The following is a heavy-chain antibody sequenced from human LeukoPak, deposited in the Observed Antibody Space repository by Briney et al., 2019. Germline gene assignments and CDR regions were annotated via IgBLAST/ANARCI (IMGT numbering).Heavy chain of an antibody. V-gene: IGHV4-59*12. CDR3: ARYKSVGAFDI. CDR2: IYYSGST. J-gene: IGHJ3*02. CDR1: GGSISSYY. Sequence: SETLSLTCTVSGGSISSYYWSWIRQPPGKGLEWIGCIYYSGSTNYNPSLKSRVTISVDTSKNQFSLKMPSLTAADTAVYYCARYKSVGAFDIWGQGTMVTVSS. D-gene: IGHD1-14*01.